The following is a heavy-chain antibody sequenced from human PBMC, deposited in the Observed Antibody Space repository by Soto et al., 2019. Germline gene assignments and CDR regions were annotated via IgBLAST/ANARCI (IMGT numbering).Heavy chain of an antibody. J-gene: IGHJ6*04. D-gene: IGHD1-26*01. CDR3: AKDDEEPLRDV. V-gene: IGHV3-30*18. Sequence: SLRLSCAASGFTFSSYGMHWVRQAPGKGLEWVAVISYDGSNKYYADSVKGRFTISRDNSKNTLYLQMNSLRAEDTAVYYCAKDDEEPLRDVWGKGTPVTVSS. CDR1: GFTFSSYG. CDR2: ISYDGSNK.